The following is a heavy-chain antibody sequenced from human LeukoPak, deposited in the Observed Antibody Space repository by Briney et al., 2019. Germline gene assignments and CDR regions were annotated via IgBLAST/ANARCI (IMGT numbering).Heavy chain of an antibody. Sequence: GGSLRLSCAASAFTFSSYGMHWVRQAPGKGLEWVAFIRYDASSKYYADSVKGRFTISRDNSKNTLYLQMNSLRAEDTAVHYCAKDLTIFGVLIAFDIWGQGTMVTVSS. D-gene: IGHD3-3*01. CDR3: AKDLTIFGVLIAFDI. V-gene: IGHV3-30*02. J-gene: IGHJ3*02. CDR2: IRYDASSK. CDR1: AFTFSSYG.